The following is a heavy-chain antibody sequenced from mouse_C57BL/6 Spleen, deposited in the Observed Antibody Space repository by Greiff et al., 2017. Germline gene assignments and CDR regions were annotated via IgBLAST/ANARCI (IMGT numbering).Heavy chain of an antibody. Sequence: QVQLQQPGAELVRPGSSVKLSCKASGYTFTSYWMDWVKQRPGQGLEWIGNIYPSDSDTHYNQKFKDKATLTVDKSSSTAYMQLSSLTSEDSAVYYCARQGTTVVAPGYFDYWGQGTTLTVSS. CDR2: IYPSDSDT. CDR1: GYTFTSYW. V-gene: IGHV1-61*01. D-gene: IGHD1-1*01. J-gene: IGHJ2*01. CDR3: ARQGTTVVAPGYFDY.